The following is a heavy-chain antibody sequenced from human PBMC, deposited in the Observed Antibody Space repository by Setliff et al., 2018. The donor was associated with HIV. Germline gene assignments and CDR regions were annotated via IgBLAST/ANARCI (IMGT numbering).Heavy chain of an antibody. Sequence: SVKVSCKASGGSVTTYGITWVRQAPGQGLEWMGGIIPIFGTTKYAQKFQGRVTISADESTRTANMELSSLTVEDTAVYFGARPWGGLVQTANYFDSWGQGTLVTVSS. D-gene: IGHD3-3*01. CDR2: IIPIFGTT. V-gene: IGHV1-69*13. CDR1: GGSVTTYG. J-gene: IGHJ4*02. CDR3: ARPWGGLVQTANYFDS.